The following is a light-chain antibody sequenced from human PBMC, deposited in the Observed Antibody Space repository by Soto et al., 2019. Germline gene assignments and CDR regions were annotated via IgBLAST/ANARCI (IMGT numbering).Light chain of an antibody. CDR2: GNG. V-gene: IGLV1-40*01. CDR3: QSYDSSLSGSEV. Sequence: QSVLTQPPSVSGAPGQRVTISCTGSSSNIGAGYDVHWYQQLPGTAPKLLIYGNGNRPSGVPDRFSGSKSDTSASLAITGLQAEDEADYYCQSYDSSLSGSEVFGTGTKLTVL. CDR1: SSNIGAGYD. J-gene: IGLJ1*01.